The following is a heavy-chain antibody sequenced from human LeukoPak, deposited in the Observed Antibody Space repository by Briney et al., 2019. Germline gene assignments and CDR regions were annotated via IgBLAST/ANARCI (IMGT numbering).Heavy chain of an antibody. V-gene: IGHV3-23*01. J-gene: IGHJ5*02. Sequence: GGSLRLSCAASGFTFSSYSMNWVRQAPGKGLEWVSAISGSGGSTYYADSVKGRFTISRDNSKNTLYLQMNSLRAEDTAVYYCAKDPLWFGESPNWFDPWGQGTLVTVSS. CDR3: AKDPLWFGESPNWFDP. D-gene: IGHD3-10*01. CDR2: ISGSGGST. CDR1: GFTFSSYS.